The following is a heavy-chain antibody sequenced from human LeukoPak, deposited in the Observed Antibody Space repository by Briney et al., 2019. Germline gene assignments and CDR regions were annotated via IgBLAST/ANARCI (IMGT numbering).Heavy chain of an antibody. J-gene: IGHJ4*02. D-gene: IGHD3-10*01. CDR1: GRSLSSGGYS. CDR2: IYHSGST. V-gene: IGHV4-30-2*01. Sequence: SETLSLTCAVSGRSLSSGGYSWSWIRQPPGRALEWIGYIYHSGSTYYNPSLKSRVTISVDRSKNQSSLKLSSVTAADTAVYYCAGMVRGVISMAFDYWGQGTLVSVSS. CDR3: AGMVRGVISMAFDY.